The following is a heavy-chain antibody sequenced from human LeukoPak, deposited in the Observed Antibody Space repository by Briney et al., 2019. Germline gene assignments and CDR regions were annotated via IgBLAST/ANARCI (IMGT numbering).Heavy chain of an antibody. J-gene: IGHJ3*02. V-gene: IGHV4-59*01. CDR3: ARVGRITRNFDI. Sequence: RSETLSLTCTVSGGSISSYYWSWIRQPPGKGLEWIGYIYYSGSTNYNPSLKSRVTISVDTSKNQFSLKLSSVTAADTAVYYCARVGRITRNFDIWGQGTMVTVSS. CDR2: IYYSGST. D-gene: IGHD3-3*01. CDR1: GGSISSYY.